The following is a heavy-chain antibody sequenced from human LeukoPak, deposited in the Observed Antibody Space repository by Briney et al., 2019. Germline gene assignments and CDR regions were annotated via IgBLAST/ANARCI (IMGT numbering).Heavy chain of an antibody. D-gene: IGHD1-26*01. Sequence: GGSLRLSCAGSGFMFTSYALSWVRQAPGKGLEWVSAISGSGGSTYYADSVKGRFTISRDNSKNTLYLQMNSLRAEDTAVYYCAKDHTTALRWELLTAAFDIWGQGTMVTVSS. CDR2: ISGSGGST. J-gene: IGHJ3*02. CDR1: GFMFTSYA. CDR3: AKDHTTALRWELLTAAFDI. V-gene: IGHV3-23*01.